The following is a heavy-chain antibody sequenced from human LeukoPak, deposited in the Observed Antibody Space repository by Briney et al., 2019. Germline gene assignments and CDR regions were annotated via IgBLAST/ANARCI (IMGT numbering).Heavy chain of an antibody. V-gene: IGHV3-74*01. CDR2: VYSDGTTT. D-gene: IGHD3-16*01. Sequence: GGSLRLSCAASGSSFSRFWMHWVRQAPGKGLEWVSRVYSDGTTTNYADSVKGRFTISRDNAKNTLYLQMNSLRAEDTAVYYCAKGALTYYYYGMDVWGRRTTVTVSS. CDR1: GSSFSRFW. CDR3: AKGALTYYYYGMDV. J-gene: IGHJ6*02.